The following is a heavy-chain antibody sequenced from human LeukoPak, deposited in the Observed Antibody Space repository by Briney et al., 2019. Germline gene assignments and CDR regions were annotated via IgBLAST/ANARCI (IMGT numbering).Heavy chain of an antibody. V-gene: IGHV3-7*01. CDR2: INQDGSEE. Sequence: GGSLRLSCAASGFTFSHYWMTWVRQAPGKGLEWVAQINQDGSEEYYMDSVKARFTISRDNAKNSVFLQMNSLRAEDTAVYYCVRDGGVSGYDLLNYWGQGTLVTVSS. J-gene: IGHJ4*02. CDR1: GFTFSHYW. D-gene: IGHD5-12*01. CDR3: VRDGGVSGYDLLNY.